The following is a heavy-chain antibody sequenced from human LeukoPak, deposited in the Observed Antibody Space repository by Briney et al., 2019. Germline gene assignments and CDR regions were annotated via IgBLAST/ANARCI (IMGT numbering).Heavy chain of an antibody. J-gene: IGHJ4*02. CDR2: ISAYNGNT. D-gene: IGHD3-22*01. CDR3: ARDRDYYDRTRVDY. Sequence: GASVKVSCKASGYTFTSYGISWVRQAPRQGLEWMGWISAYNGNTNYAQKLQGRVTMTTDTSTSTAYMELRSLRSDDTAVYYCARDRDYYDRTRVDYWGQGTLVTVSS. V-gene: IGHV1-18*01. CDR1: GYTFTSYG.